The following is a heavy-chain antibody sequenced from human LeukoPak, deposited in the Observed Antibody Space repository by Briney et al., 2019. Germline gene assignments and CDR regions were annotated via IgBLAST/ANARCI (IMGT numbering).Heavy chain of an antibody. CDR2: INHSGST. J-gene: IGHJ6*03. Sequence: SETLSLTCAVYGGSFSGYYWSWIRQPPGKGLEWIGEINHSGSTNYNPSLKSRVTISVDTSKNQFSLKLTSVTAADTAVYYCARTTEGGYTYDYFYYYYMDVWGKGTTVTISS. CDR1: GGSFSGYY. CDR3: ARTTEGGYTYDYFYYYYMDV. V-gene: IGHV4-34*01. D-gene: IGHD5-18*01.